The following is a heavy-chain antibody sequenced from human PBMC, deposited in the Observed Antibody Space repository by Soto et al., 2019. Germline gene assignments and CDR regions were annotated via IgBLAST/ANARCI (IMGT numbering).Heavy chain of an antibody. CDR3: AKDGGYSSSWYSPRRYYYYGMDV. CDR2: ISYDGSNK. V-gene: IGHV3-30*18. D-gene: IGHD6-13*01. J-gene: IGHJ6*02. CDR1: RFTVSSYG. Sequence: GALRLSCAASRFTVSSYGMHLVRQAPGKGLEWVAVISYDGSNKYYADSVKGRFTISRDNSKNTLYLQMNSLRAEDTAVYYCAKDGGYSSSWYSPRRYYYYGMDVWGQGTTVTVSS.